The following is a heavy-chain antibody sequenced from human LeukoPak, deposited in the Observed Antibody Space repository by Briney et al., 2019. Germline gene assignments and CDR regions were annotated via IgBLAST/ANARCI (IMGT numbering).Heavy chain of an antibody. CDR2: ISTSGSTI. V-gene: IGHV3-48*03. D-gene: IGHD2-15*01. J-gene: IGHJ4*02. CDR3: ARGDCSGGSCYLSLTTIDY. CDR1: GFPFSSYE. Sequence: SGGSLRLSCVASGFPFSSYEMTWVRQAPGKGLEWVSYISTSGSTINYADSVKGRFTISRDNAKNSLYLQMNSLRAEDTAVYYCARGDCSGGSCYLSLTTIDYWGQGTLVTVSS.